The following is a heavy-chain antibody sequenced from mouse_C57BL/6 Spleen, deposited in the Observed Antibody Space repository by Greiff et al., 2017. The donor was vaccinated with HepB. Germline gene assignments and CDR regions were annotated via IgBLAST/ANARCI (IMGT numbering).Heavy chain of an antibody. D-gene: IGHD2-4*01. V-gene: IGHV5-6*01. CDR2: ISSGGSYT. J-gene: IGHJ4*01. CDR1: GFTFSSYG. Sequence: DVQRVESGGDLVKPGGSLKFSCAASGFTFSSYGMSWVRQTPDKRLEWVATISSGGSYTYYPDSVKGRFTISRDNAKNTLYLEMSSLKSEDTAMYYCARERDDDDGGEYDAMDYWDQGTSVTVSS. CDR3: ARERDDDDGGEYDAMDY.